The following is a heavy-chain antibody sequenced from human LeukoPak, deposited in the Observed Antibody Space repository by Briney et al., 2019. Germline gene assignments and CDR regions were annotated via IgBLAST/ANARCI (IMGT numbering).Heavy chain of an antibody. D-gene: IGHD3-10*01. CDR2: IYYSGST. J-gene: IGHJ6*03. Sequence: PSETLSLTCTVSGGSISSYYWSWIRQPPGKGLEWIGCIYYSGSTNYNPSLKSRVTISVDTSKNQFSLKLSSVTAADTAVYYCARDRHYHASYYYYMDVWGKGTTVTVSS. CDR1: GGSISSYY. V-gene: IGHV4-59*01. CDR3: ARDRHYHASYYYYMDV.